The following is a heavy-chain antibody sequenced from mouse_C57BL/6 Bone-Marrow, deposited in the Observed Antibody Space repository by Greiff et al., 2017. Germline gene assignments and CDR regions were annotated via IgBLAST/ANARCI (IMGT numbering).Heavy chain of an antibody. CDR2: IDPENGDT. CDR1: GFNIKDDY. Sequence: EVQLVESGAELVRPGASVKLSCTASGFNIKDDYMHWVKQRPEQGLEWIGWIDPENGDTEYASKFQGKAPITVDNSSNTAYLQLSSLTSEDTAVYYCTRIAYWGQGTLVTVSA. J-gene: IGHJ3*01. CDR3: TRIAY. V-gene: IGHV14-4*01.